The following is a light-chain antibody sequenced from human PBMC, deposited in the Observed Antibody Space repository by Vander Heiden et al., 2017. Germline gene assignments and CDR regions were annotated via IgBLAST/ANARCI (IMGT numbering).Light chain of an antibody. V-gene: IGKV1-9*01. J-gene: IGKJ4*01. CDR2: AAS. CDR1: HDISNY. Sequence: IQLTQSPSFLSAPVGDRVTITCRASHDISNYLAWYQQRPGKAPKLLIYAASTLQSGIPSRFSGSGSGTEFTLTISSLQPEDSASYHCQQLDSYPLTFGGGTKVEIK. CDR3: QQLDSYPLT.